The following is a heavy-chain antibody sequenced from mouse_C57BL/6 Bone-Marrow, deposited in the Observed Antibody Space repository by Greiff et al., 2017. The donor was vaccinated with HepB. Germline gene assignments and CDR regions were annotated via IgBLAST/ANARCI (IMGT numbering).Heavy chain of an antibody. J-gene: IGHJ3*01. CDR2: ISTYYGDA. CDR3: ASMLSYWAY. Sequence: QVQLQQSGPELVRPGVSVKISCKGSGYTFTDYAMHWVKQSHAKSLEWIGVISTYYGDASYNQKFKDEATMTVDKSSSTAYMELARLTSEDSAVYYCASMLSYWAYWGQGTLVTVSA. V-gene: IGHV1-67*01. D-gene: IGHD2-12*01. CDR1: GYTFTDYA.